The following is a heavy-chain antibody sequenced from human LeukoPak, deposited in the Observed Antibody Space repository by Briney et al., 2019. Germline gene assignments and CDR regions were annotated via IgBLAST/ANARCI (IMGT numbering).Heavy chain of an antibody. J-gene: IGHJ4*02. D-gene: IGHD2-15*01. CDR1: GGSISSSSYY. Sequence: PSETLSLTCTVSGGSISSSSYYWGWIRQPPGKGLKWIGSIYYSGSTYYNPSLKCRVTISVDTSKNQFSLKLSSVTAADTAVYYCAITRRYCSGGSCWGRGGAFDYWGQGTLVTVSS. CDR2: IYYSGST. CDR3: AITRRYCSGGSCWGRGGAFDY. V-gene: IGHV4-39*07.